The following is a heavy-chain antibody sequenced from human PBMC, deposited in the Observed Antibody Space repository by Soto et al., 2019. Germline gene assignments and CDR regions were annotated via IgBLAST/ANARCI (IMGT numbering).Heavy chain of an antibody. CDR2: VSHSGNS. CDR1: GGSFIDYY. D-gene: IGHD6-25*01. V-gene: IGHV4-34*01. J-gene: IGHJ4*02. Sequence: SETLSLTCAVTGGSFIDYYGCWIRQSLGNGLEWIGEVSHSGNSIYNPSLKSRVTISIDMSRNQFSLKVYSVTAADTGIYYCARNGGSGWHYFDSWGQGTVVT. CDR3: ARNGGSGWHYFDS.